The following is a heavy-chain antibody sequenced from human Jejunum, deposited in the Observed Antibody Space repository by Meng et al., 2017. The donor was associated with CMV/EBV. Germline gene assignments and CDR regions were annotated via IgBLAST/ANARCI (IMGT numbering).Heavy chain of an antibody. CDR2: IHDTGST. CDR3: ARGSIFVSFDS. V-gene: IGHV4-30-4*01. CDR1: GGSISGGDYY. Sequence: VQRQESGPGLVKPSQTLSLTCTVSGGSISGGDYYWSWIRQPPGKGLEWIGYIHDTGSTYYNPSLTSRVDISVGTSNNQFSLTLTSVTAADTAVYFCARGSIFVSFDSWGQGTLVTVSS. J-gene: IGHJ4*02. D-gene: IGHD3-3*01.